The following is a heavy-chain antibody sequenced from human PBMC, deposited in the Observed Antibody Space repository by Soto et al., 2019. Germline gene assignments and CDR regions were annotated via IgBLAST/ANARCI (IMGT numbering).Heavy chain of an antibody. CDR3: ASDPFYYYGSGSYYIY. V-gene: IGHV4-4*02. Sequence: QVQLQESGPGLVKPSGTLSLTCAVSGGSISSSNWWSWVRQPPGKGLEWIGEIYHSGSTNYNPSLKSRVTISVNKSKNPFSLKLSSVTGADTAVYYCASDPFYYYGSGSYYIYWGQGTLVTVSS. CDR2: IYHSGST. D-gene: IGHD3-10*01. CDR1: GGSISSSNW. J-gene: IGHJ4*02.